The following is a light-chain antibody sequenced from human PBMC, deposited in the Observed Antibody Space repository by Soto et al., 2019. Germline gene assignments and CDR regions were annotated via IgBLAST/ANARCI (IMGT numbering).Light chain of an antibody. V-gene: IGLV1-44*01. CDR2: SNN. CDR1: NSNIRSNT. CDR3: AAWDDSLNGHV. Sequence: QSVLTQPPSASGTPGQRVTISCSGSNSNIRSNTVNWYQQLPGTAPKLLIYSNNQRPSGVPDRFSGSKSGTSASLAISGLQSEDDIDYYCAAWDDSLNGHVFGAGTKVTVL. J-gene: IGLJ1*01.